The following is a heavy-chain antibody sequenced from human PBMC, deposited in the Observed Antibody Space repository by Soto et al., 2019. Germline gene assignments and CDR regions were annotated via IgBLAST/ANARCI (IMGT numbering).Heavy chain of an antibody. CDR1: GGSISSYY. J-gene: IGHJ5*02. D-gene: IGHD1-1*01. CDR2: IYYSGST. CDR3: ARQGNWNGWFDP. V-gene: IGHV4-59*08. Sequence: SETLSLTCTVSGGSISSYYWSWIRQPPGKGLEWIGYIYYSGSTNYNPSLKSRVTISVDTSKNQFSLKLSSVTAADTAVYYCARQGNWNGWFDPWGQGTLVTVSS.